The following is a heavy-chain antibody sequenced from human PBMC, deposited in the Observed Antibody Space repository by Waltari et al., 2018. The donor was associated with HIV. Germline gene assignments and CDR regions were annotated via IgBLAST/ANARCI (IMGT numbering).Heavy chain of an antibody. Sequence: EVQLVESGGGLVQPGGSLRLSCAASGFTVSSNYMSWVRQAPGKVLEGVSLSYTGGSTYYADSVKGRFTISRDNAKNTMYLQMNSLRAEDTAVYYCASPDTTMVHGHYYFYHMDVWGQGTTVTVSS. CDR2: SYTGGST. V-gene: IGHV3-66*01. J-gene: IGHJ6*02. CDR3: ASPDTTMVHGHYYFYHMDV. D-gene: IGHD5-18*01. CDR1: GFTVSSNY.